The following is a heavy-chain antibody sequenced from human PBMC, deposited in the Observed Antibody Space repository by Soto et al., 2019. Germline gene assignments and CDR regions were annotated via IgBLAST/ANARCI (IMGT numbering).Heavy chain of an antibody. CDR2: IYYSGST. J-gene: IGHJ6*03. V-gene: IGHV4-59*01. Sequence: SETLSLTCTVSGGSISSYYWSWIRQPPGKGLEWIGYIYYSGSTNYNPSLKSRVTISVDTSKNQFSLKLSSVTAADTAVYYCARGPHEEYYYGSGSLKYYYYMDVWGKGTTVTVSS. CDR3: ARGPHEEYYYGSGSLKYYYYMDV. CDR1: GGSISSYY. D-gene: IGHD3-10*01.